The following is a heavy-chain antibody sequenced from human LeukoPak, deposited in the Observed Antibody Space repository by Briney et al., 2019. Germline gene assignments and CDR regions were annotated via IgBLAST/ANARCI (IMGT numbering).Heavy chain of an antibody. J-gene: IGHJ5*02. D-gene: IGHD6-19*01. Sequence: SETLSLTCTVSGGPISSYYWSWIRQPPGKGLEGIGYIYYSGSTNYNPSLKSRVTISVDTSKNQFSLKLSSVTAADTAVYYCARGRELIAVAGTIWFDPWGQGTLVTVSS. CDR3: ARGRELIAVAGTIWFDP. V-gene: IGHV4-59*12. CDR1: GGPISSYY. CDR2: IYYSGST.